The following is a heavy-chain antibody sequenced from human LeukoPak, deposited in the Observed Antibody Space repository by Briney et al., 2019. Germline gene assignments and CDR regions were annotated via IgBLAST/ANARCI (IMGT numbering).Heavy chain of an antibody. CDR2: ISYDGSNK. J-gene: IGHJ3*02. V-gene: IGHV3-30-3*01. D-gene: IGHD3-22*01. Sequence: PGGSLSLSCAASGFTFSSYAMHWVRQAPGKGLEWVAVISYDGSNKYYADSVKGRFTISRDNSKNALYLQMNSLRAEDTAVYYCARDGDSSGYYPDDAFDIWGRGTMVTVSS. CDR3: ARDGDSSGYYPDDAFDI. CDR1: GFTFSSYA.